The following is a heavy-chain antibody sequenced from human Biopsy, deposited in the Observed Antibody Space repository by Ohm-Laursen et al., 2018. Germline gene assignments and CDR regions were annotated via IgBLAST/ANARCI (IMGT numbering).Heavy chain of an antibody. D-gene: IGHD2-15*01. J-gene: IGHJ1*01. V-gene: IGHV1-2*02. CDR2: INPHSGTT. CDR3: AKGQDLRGGAEYFQH. Sequence: GASVKVSCKASGYTFTGQYLHWVRQVPGQGLEWMGWINPHSGTTKFAQDFQGRVTMTRDTSITTAYMDLRRLRSDDTAVYYCAKGQDLRGGAEYFQHWGQGALVTVSS. CDR1: GYTFTGQY.